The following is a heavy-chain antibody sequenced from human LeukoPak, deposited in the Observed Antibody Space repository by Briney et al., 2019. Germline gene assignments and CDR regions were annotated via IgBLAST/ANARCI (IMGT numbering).Heavy chain of an antibody. CDR1: GGSITSSSYY. D-gene: IGHD6-13*01. V-gene: IGHV4-39*01. J-gene: IGHJ4*02. CDR3: ARHPFDIATATPGEFDY. Sequence: SETLSLTCTVSGGSITSSSYYWGWIRQPPGKGLEWIGSIYYSGSTYYNPSLKSRVTISVDTSKNQFSLKLRSVTAADTAVYCCARHPFDIATATPGEFDYWGQGTLVTVSS. CDR2: IYYSGST.